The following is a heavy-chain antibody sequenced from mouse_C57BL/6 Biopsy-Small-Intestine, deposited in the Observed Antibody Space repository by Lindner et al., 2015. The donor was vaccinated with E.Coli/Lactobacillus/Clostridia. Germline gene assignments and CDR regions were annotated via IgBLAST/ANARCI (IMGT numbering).Heavy chain of an antibody. Sequence: VQLQESGPELVKPGASVKISCKASGYAFSSSWMHWVKQRPGQGLEWIGYINPSSGYTKYNQKFKDKATLTADKSSSTAYMQLSSLTSEDSAVYYCARRYGNYDYAMDYWGSRNLSHRLL. CDR3: ARRYGNYDYAMDY. CDR1: GYAFSSSW. J-gene: IGHJ4*01. D-gene: IGHD2-1*01. CDR2: INPSSGYT. V-gene: IGHV1S26*01.